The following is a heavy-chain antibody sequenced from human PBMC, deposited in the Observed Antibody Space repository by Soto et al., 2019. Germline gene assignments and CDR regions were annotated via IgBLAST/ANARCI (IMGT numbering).Heavy chain of an antibody. CDR3: AKGYSGWFDP. Sequence: GGSLRLSCAASGFTFSSYAMSWVRQAPGKGLAWVSAISGSGGSTYYSGSVKGRFTISRDNSKNTLYLQMSSLRAEDTAVYYCAKGYSGWFDPWGQGTLVTVSS. CDR1: GFTFSSYA. D-gene: IGHD3-10*01. CDR2: ISGSGGST. J-gene: IGHJ5*02. V-gene: IGHV3-23*01.